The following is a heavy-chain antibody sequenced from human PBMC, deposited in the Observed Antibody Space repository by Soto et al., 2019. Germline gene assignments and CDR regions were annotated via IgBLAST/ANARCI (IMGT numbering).Heavy chain of an antibody. CDR2: IYHSGST. V-gene: IGHV4-4*02. CDR1: SLSIGSSQW. J-gene: IGHJ5*02. CDR3: ARDSSKSGSSSWYGWFDP. D-gene: IGHD6-13*01. Sequence: PSGRLLCASAVRSLSIGSSQWWIWVRQPPGKGLEWIGEIYHSGSTNYTPDLKSRVTISVDKSKNQFSLKLSSVTAADTAVYYCARDSSKSGSSSWYGWFDPWGQG.